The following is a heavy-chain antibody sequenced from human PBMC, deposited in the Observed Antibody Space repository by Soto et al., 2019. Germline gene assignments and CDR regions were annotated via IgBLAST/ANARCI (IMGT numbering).Heavy chain of an antibody. V-gene: IGHV4-30-4*01. D-gene: IGHD3-22*01. CDR3: ARDLDGLHDDNSGPYPRPG. CDR2: IHSSGSI. CDR1: GGSISSDDYY. Sequence: ASETLSLTCTVSGGSISSDDYYWRWIRQAPGRGLEWIGYIHSSGSIYYNPSLKSRATMSIDTARNQFSLKVSSVTVADTAVYYCARDLDGLHDDNSGPYPRPGWGQGTLV. J-gene: IGHJ1*01.